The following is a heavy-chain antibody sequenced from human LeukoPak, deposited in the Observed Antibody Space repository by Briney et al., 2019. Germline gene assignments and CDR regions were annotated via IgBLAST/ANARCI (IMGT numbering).Heavy chain of an antibody. J-gene: IGHJ4*02. D-gene: IGHD5-24*01. Sequence: PSEALSLTCSVSGGSISSSSYYWGWIRQPPEKGLEWIGSIYYSGSTYYNPSLKSRVTISVDTSKNHFSLRLNSVTAADTAVYYCALGPWLRFDDWGQGTLVTVSS. CDR3: ALGPWLRFDD. CDR2: IYYSGST. CDR1: GGSISSSSYY. V-gene: IGHV4-39*07.